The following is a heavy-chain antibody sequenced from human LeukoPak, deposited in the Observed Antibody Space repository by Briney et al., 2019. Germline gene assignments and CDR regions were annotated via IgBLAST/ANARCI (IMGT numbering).Heavy chain of an antibody. CDR1: GFTFSSHG. J-gene: IGHJ4*02. V-gene: IGHV3-33*06. CDR3: AKDRGGSLDY. Sequence: GGSLRLSCAASGFTFSSHGMHWVRQAPGKGLEWVALIWYDGSDKYYADSVKGRFTIPRDNSKNTVYLQMNSLTAEDTAVYYCAKDRGGSLDYWGQGTLITVSS. D-gene: IGHD1-26*01. CDR2: IWYDGSDK.